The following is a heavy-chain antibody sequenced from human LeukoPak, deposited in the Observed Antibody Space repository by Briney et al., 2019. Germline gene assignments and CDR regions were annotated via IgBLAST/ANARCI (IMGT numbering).Heavy chain of an antibody. D-gene: IGHD3-22*01. J-gene: IGHJ4*02. CDR3: ARETYYYDSSGYYYFDY. Sequence: SETLSLTCTVSGGSISGYYWSWIRQPPGKGLEWIGYIYYSGSTNYNPSLKSRVTISVDTSKNQFSLKLSSVTAADTAVYYCARETYYYDSSGYYYFDYWGQGTLVTVSS. V-gene: IGHV4-59*12. CDR2: IYYSGST. CDR1: GGSISGYY.